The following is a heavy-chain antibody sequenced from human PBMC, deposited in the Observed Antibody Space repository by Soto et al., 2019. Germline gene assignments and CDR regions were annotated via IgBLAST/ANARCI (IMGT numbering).Heavy chain of an antibody. V-gene: IGHV3-73*01. Sequence: GGSLRLSCAASGFTFSGSAMHWVRQASGKGLEWVGRIRSKANSYATAYAASVKGRFTISRDDSKNTAYLQMNSLKTEDTAVDYCTRPTTVVTPDYWGQGTLVTVSS. D-gene: IGHD4-17*01. J-gene: IGHJ4*02. CDR3: TRPTTVVTPDY. CDR1: GFTFSGSA. CDR2: IRSKANSYAT.